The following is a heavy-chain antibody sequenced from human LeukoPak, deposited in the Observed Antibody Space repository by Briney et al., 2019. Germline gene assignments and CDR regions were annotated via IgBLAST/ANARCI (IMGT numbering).Heavy chain of an antibody. CDR2: IKSKTDGGTT. CDR3: TTDPALIVGATLTFDY. D-gene: IGHD1-26*01. J-gene: IGHJ4*02. V-gene: IGHV3-15*01. CDR1: GFNFNDAW. Sequence: GGSLRLSCAASGFNFNDAWMSWVRQAPGKGLEWVGRIKSKTDGGTTDYAAPVKGRFTISRDDSKNTLYLQMNSLKTEDTAVYYCTTDPALIVGATLTFDYWGQGTLVTVSS.